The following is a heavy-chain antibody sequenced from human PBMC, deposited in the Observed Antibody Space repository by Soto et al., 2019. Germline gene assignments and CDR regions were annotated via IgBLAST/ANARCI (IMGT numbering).Heavy chain of an antibody. CDR2: ISSSGGSA. J-gene: IGHJ4*02. Sequence: EVKLLESGGGLVQPGGSLRLSCAASGFTFSSYGMSWVRQAPGKGLEWVSAISSSGGSAYYADSVKGRFTISRDNSKNTLYLQMNSLRAEDMAVYYCARGATSPSYWGQGTLVTVSS. V-gene: IGHV3-23*01. CDR3: ARGATSPSY. CDR1: GFTFSSYG.